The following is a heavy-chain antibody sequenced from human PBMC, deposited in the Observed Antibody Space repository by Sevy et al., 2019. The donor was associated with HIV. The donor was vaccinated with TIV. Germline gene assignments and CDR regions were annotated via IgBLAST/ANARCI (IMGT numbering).Heavy chain of an antibody. CDR2: IYYSGNT. J-gene: IGHJ4*02. D-gene: IGHD3-10*01. CDR3: ARSRVWFEELS. V-gene: IGHV4-30-4*01. Sequence: SETLSLTCTVSGVSVNNAAYYWNWIRQSPGKGLEWVGYIYYSGNTYYNPSLNDRLDMSIDTSKNEFSLLMHSVTAADTAVYYCARSRVWFEELSWGQGILVTVSS. CDR1: GVSVNNAAYY.